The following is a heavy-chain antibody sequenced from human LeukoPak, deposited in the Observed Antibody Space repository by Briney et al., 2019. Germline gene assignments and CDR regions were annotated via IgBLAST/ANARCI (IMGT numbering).Heavy chain of an antibody. CDR2: IYYSGST. CDR1: GGSISSYY. J-gene: IGHJ5*02. V-gene: IGHV4-59*08. D-gene: IGHD3-3*01. CDR3: ARHTSTIFGVVIGISHWSAR. Sequence: SETLSLTCTVSGGSISSYYWSWIRQPPGKGLEWIGYIYYSGSTNYNPSLKSRVTISVDTSKNQFSLKLSSVTAADTAVYYCARHTSTIFGVVIGISHWSARWGQATLVTVSS.